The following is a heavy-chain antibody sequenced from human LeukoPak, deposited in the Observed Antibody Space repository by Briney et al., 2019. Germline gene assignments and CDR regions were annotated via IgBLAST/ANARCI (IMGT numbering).Heavy chain of an antibody. V-gene: IGHV4-59*01. CDR3: ASGAAFDY. D-gene: IGHD4/OR15-4a*01. CDR2: IYYSGST. CDR1: GGPISSYY. J-gene: IGHJ4*02. Sequence: PSETLSLTCTVSGGPISSYYWSWIRQPPGKGLEWIGYIYYSGSTNYNPSLKSRVTISVDTSKNQFSLNLNSVIAADTAVYYCASGAAFDYWGQGTLVTVSS.